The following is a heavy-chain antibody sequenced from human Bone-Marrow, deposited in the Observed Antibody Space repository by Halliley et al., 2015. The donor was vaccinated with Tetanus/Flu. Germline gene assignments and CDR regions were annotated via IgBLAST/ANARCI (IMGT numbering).Heavy chain of an antibody. J-gene: IGHJ5*02. D-gene: IGHD3-16*01. Sequence: TLSLTCAVYGESFSGYYWNWIRQPPGKGLEWIGEINHSGSTNYNPSLKSRVTISVDTSKNQISLNLTSVTAADTAVYYCARSWAPRYPTNYVGWFDPWGPGLLVTVSS. V-gene: IGHV4-34*01. CDR2: INHSGST. CDR3: ARSWAPRYPTNYVGWFDP. CDR1: GESFSGYY.